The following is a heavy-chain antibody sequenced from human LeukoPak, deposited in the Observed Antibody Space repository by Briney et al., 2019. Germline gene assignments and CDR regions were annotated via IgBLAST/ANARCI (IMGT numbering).Heavy chain of an antibody. CDR3: ATYRQALLPFES. Sequence: GGSLRLSCAASGFTFSTFAMIWVRQPPGKGLEWVSSIFPSGGEIHYADSVRGRFTISRDNSKSTLSLQMNSLRAEDTAIYCCATYRQALLPFESWGQGTLVTVSS. V-gene: IGHV3-23*01. J-gene: IGHJ4*02. CDR1: GFTFSTFA. D-gene: IGHD5-18*01. CDR2: IFPSGGEI.